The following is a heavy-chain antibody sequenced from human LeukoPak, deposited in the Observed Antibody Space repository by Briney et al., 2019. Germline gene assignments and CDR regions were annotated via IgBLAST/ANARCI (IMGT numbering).Heavy chain of an antibody. CDR2: IINSGGGT. V-gene: IGHV3-23*01. Sequence: GGSLRLSCAASGFTFSSYAMTWVRQAPGKGLEWGSSIINSGGGTYYADSVKGGFTISRDNSKYTLHLQMNSLRAEDTAVYYCAKETGDSWGYFEWWGQGALVTVSS. J-gene: IGHJ4*02. CDR1: GFTFSSYA. CDR3: AKETGDSWGYFEW. D-gene: IGHD7-27*01.